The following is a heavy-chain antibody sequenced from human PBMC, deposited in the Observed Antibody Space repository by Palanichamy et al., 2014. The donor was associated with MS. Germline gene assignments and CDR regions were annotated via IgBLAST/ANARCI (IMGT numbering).Heavy chain of an antibody. CDR1: GGSISSSSYV. CDR3: ARSSLNGWYLGGWGVFDC. J-gene: IGHJ4*02. CDR2: IYYSGST. Sequence: QLQLQESGPGLVKPSETLSLTCTVSGGSISSSSYVLGLDPPAPRKGLEWIGSIYYSGSTYYKPSLKSRVTMSVDTSKNQFSLNLRSVTAADTAVYYCARSSLNGWYLGGWGVFDCWGQGTLVTVSS. V-gene: IGHV4-39*01. D-gene: IGHD6-19*01.